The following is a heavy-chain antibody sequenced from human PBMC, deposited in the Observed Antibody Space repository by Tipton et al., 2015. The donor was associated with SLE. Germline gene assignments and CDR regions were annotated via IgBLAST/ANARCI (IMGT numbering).Heavy chain of an antibody. D-gene: IGHD2-21*01. Sequence: TLSLTCTVSGGSIRSHFWSWIRQSPGKGLEWIGYMFYSGSTNSNPSLQSRVTISVDTSKNQFSLKVTSVTAADTAVYYFAVNVVVKVQVDYWGPGALVTVSS. CDR1: GGSIRSHF. CDR3: AVNVVVKVQVDY. CDR2: MFYSGST. V-gene: IGHV4-59*11. J-gene: IGHJ4*02.